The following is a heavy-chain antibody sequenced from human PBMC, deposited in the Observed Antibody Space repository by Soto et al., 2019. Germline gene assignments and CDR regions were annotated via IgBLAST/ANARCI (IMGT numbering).Heavy chain of an antibody. J-gene: IGHJ4*02. V-gene: IGHV4-59*01. Sequence: TSETLSLSCTVSGGSISSYYWWWIRQPPGKGLEWIGYIYYSGSTNYNPSFKSRVTISVDTSKNQFSLKLSSVTAADTAVYYCSRNSETYDFDYWGQRNPLPVSS. CDR1: GGSISSYY. CDR2: IYYSGST. CDR3: SRNSETYDFDY. D-gene: IGHD1-26*01.